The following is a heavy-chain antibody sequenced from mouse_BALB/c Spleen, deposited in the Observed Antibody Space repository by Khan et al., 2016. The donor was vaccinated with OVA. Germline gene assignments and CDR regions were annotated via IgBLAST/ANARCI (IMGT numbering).Heavy chain of an antibody. CDR1: GYSITSDYG. D-gene: IGHD3-2*02. V-gene: IGHV3-2*02. Sequence: EVKLLESGPGLVKPSQSLSLTCTVTGYSITSDYGWNLIRQFPRNKLEWMGYISYSGTTNYNPSLKSRISITRDTSKNQFFLQLNAVTTEDRARYYCARKARIEYWGQGTTLTVSS. CDR3: ARKARIEY. J-gene: IGHJ2*01. CDR2: ISYSGTT.